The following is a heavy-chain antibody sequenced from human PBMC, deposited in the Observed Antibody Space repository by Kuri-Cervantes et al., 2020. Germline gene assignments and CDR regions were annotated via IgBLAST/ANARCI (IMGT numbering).Heavy chain of an antibody. J-gene: IGHJ6*02. CDR1: GFSISTIF. CDR2: FYSGGVT. V-gene: IGHV3-53*01. Sequence: GESLKISCAASGFSISTIFLSWVRQAPGKGLEWVSDFYSGGVTHYADSVKGRFTISRDSSKNTLYLQMDSLRAEDTAVYYCARDLYSYGPWGYYGMDVWGQGTTVTVSS. D-gene: IGHD5-18*01. CDR3: ARDLYSYGPWGYYGMDV.